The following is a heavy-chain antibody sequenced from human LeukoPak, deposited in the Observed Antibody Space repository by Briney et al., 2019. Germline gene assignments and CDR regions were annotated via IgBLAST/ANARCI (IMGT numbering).Heavy chain of an antibody. J-gene: IGHJ4*02. CDR3: ARVDSGSYVSLDY. CDR1: GFTFSSYA. Sequence: PGGSLRLSCAASGFTFSSYAMNWVRQAPGKGLEWVSSISSSSTYIYYADSVKGRFTISRDNAKNSLYLQMNSLRAEDTAVYYCARVDSGSYVSLDYWGQGTLVTVSS. D-gene: IGHD1-26*01. CDR2: ISSSSTYI. V-gene: IGHV3-21*01.